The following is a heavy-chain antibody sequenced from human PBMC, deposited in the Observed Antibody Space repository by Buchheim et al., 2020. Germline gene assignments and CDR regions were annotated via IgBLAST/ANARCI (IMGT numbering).Heavy chain of an antibody. CDR3: AKEIGVADLLDN. CDR1: GFSFTPFG. Sequence: QVQLVESGGGVVQPGGSLRLSCAASGFSFTPFGMHWVRQAPGKGLEWVGVISDDGTKTYYADFVKGRFTVSRDTSKNTLYLQINSLRPEEETAIYYCAKEIGVADLLDNGGQGTL. D-gene: IGHD6-19*01. V-gene: IGHV3-30*18. J-gene: IGHJ4*02. CDR2: ISDDGTKT.